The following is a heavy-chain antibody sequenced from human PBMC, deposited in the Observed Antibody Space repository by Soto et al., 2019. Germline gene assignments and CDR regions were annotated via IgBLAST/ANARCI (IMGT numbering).Heavy chain of an antibody. CDR1: GFSLSDYW. J-gene: IGHJ3*01. Sequence: EVQLVESGGGLVQPGGSLRLSCAASGFSLSDYWIHWVRQAPGKGLVWVSRINSDGKRTNYADFVKGRFSISRDSAKNTLYLQMDSLTAEDTAMYYCARFLTALDAFDVWGQGTTVAVSS. V-gene: IGHV3-74*01. CDR2: INSDGKRT. D-gene: IGHD6-25*01. CDR3: ARFLTALDAFDV.